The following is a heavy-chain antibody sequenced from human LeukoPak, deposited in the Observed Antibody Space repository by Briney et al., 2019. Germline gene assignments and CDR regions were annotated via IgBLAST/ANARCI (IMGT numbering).Heavy chain of an antibody. Sequence: GGSLRLSCAASGFTFSDYYMNWIRQAPGKGLEWVSYISSSGSSIDYADSVKGRFIISRDNAKNSLYLQMNSLRAEDTAVYYRARDHDSSSGDAFDIWGQGTMVTVSS. CDR3: ARDHDSSSGDAFDI. CDR1: GFTFSDYY. CDR2: ISSSGSSI. D-gene: IGHD3-22*01. V-gene: IGHV3-11*01. J-gene: IGHJ3*02.